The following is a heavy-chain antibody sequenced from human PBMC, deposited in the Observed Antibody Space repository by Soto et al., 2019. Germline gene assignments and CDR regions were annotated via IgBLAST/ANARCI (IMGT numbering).Heavy chain of an antibody. CDR2: ISGTGGRT. V-gene: IGHV3-23*01. J-gene: IGHJ4*02. CDR1: GFTFNSYA. CDR3: AKDIGFTGSYGSYYFDS. D-gene: IGHD1-26*01. Sequence: GGSLRLSCAASGFTFNSYAMSWVRQAPGKGLEWVSAISGTGGRTCYTNSVKGRFTISRDNSKNMLYLQMNSLRAEDTAVYYCAKDIGFTGSYGSYYFDSWGQGTLVTVSS.